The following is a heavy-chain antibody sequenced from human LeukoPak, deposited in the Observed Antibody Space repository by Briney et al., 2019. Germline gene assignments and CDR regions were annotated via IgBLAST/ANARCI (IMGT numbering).Heavy chain of an antibody. D-gene: IGHD5-12*01. CDR2: MDKETNLYAT. V-gene: IGHV3-73*01. J-gene: IGHJ4*02. CDR3: AKVQYSDYDMNFDS. CDR1: GFTFSDSA. Sequence: GGSLRLSCAASGFTFSDSAIHWVRQSSGKGLEWIGHMDKETNLYATALAASVKGRFTISRDNSKNSLYLQINSLRADDTAVYYCAKVQYSDYDMNFDSWGQGTLVTVSS.